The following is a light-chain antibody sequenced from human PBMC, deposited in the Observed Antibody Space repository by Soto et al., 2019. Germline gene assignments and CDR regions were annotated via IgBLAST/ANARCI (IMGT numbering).Light chain of an antibody. J-gene: IGLJ3*02. CDR3: QTWGTGIWV. Sequence: QLVVTQSPSASASLGASVKLTCTLSSGHCTYAIAWHQQQPEKGPRYLMNLNSDGSHSKGDGIPDRFSGSSSGTERYLTISSLQSEDEADYYCQTWGTGIWVFGGGTKLTVL. CDR1: SGHCTYA. CDR2: LNSDGSH. V-gene: IGLV4-69*01.